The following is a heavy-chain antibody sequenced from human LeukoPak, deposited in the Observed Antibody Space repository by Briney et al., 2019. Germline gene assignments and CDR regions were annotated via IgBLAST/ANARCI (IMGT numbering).Heavy chain of an antibody. Sequence: PSETLSLTCTVSGGSISSSSYYWGWIRQPPGKGLEWIGSIYYSGSTYYNPSLKSRVTISVDTSKNQFSLKLSSVTAADTAVYYCARTTESRYCGGDCYPYYFDYWGQGTLVTVSS. CDR2: IYYSGST. J-gene: IGHJ4*02. V-gene: IGHV4-39*07. CDR1: GGSISSSSYY. CDR3: ARTTESRYCGGDCYPYYFDY. D-gene: IGHD2-21*02.